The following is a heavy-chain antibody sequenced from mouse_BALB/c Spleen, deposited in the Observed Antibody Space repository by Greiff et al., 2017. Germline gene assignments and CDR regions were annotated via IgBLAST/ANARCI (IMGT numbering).Heavy chain of an antibody. CDR3: TRRLTGRYYAMDY. V-gene: IGHV1-5*01. CDR2: IYPGNSDT. CDR1: GYSFTSYW. Sequence: EVQLQQSGTVLARPGASVKMSCKASGYSFTSYWMHWVKQRPGQGLEWIGAIYPGNSDTSYNQKFKGKAKLTAVTSASTAYMELSSLTNEDSAVYYCTRRLTGRYYAMDYWGQGTSVTVSS. J-gene: IGHJ4*01. D-gene: IGHD4-1*01.